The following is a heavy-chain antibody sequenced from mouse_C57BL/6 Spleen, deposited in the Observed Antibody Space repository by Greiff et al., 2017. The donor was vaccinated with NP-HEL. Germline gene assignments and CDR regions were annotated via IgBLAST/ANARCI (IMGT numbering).Heavy chain of an antibody. D-gene: IGHD2-4*01. Sequence: EVMLVESGGGLVKPGGSLKLSCAASGFTFSDYGMHWVRQAPEKGLEWVAYISSGSSTIYYADTVKGRFTISRDNAKNTLFLQMTSLRSEDTAMYYCAGSPYDYDWYFDVWGTGTTVTVSS. V-gene: IGHV5-17*01. CDR3: AGSPYDYDWYFDV. CDR1: GFTFSDYG. J-gene: IGHJ1*03. CDR2: ISSGSSTI.